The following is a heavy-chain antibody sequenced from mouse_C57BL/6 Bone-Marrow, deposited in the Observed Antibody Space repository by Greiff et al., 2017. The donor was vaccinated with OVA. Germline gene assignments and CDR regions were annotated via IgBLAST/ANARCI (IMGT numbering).Heavy chain of an antibody. V-gene: IGHV1-61*01. CDR3: ARGLHYYFDY. Sequence: QVQLQQPGAELVRPGSSVKLSCKASGYTFTSYWMDWVKQRPGQGLEWIGNIYPSDSETHYNQKFKDKATLTVDKSSSTAYMQLSSLTSEDSAVYYCARGLHYYFDYWGQGTTLTVSS. CDR1: GYTFTSYW. D-gene: IGHD2-13*01. CDR2: IYPSDSET. J-gene: IGHJ2*01.